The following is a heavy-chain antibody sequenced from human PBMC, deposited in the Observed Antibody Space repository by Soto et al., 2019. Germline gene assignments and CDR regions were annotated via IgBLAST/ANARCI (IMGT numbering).Heavy chain of an antibody. J-gene: IGHJ4*02. V-gene: IGHV4-59*01. D-gene: IGHD2-8*02. CDR3: ARSVAVTGAHIDY. CDR2: VYYTGST. CDR1: GGSISGSY. Sequence: LSLTCSVSGGSISGSYWSWIRQSPWKGPEWLGYVYYTGSTNYSPSLRSRVSISVDTSKNEFSLRLSSVTAADTAVYFCARSVAVTGAHIDYWGQGTQVTVSS.